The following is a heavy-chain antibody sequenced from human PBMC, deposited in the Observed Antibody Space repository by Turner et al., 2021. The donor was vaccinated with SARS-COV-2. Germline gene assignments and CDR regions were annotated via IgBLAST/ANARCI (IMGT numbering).Heavy chain of an antibody. D-gene: IGHD3-10*01. CDR1: GASISSYY. V-gene: IGHV4-59*01. Sequence: QLQLQESGPGLVKTSETLSLTCTVSGASISSYYWAWIRQPPGKRLEWIGYIYYRGSTNYNPSLKIRVTISVDTSKNQFSLKLTSVTAADTAVYFCARELTNNWFDPWGQGTLVTVSS. J-gene: IGHJ5*02. CDR3: ARELTNNWFDP. CDR2: IYYRGST.